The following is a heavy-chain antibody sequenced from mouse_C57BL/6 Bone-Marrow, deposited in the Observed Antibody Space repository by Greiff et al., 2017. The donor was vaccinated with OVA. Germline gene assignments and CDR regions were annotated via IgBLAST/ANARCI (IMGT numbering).Heavy chain of an antibody. D-gene: IGHD4-1*01. Sequence: VLLQQSGAELVRPGASVTLSCKASGYTFTDYEMHWVKQTPVHGLEWIGAIDPETGGTAYNQKFKGKAILTADKSSSTAYMELRSLTSEDAAVYYCTGTGLGHLFAYWGQGTLVTVSA. V-gene: IGHV1-15*01. CDR3: TGTGLGHLFAY. CDR1: GYTFTDYE. J-gene: IGHJ3*01. CDR2: IDPETGGT.